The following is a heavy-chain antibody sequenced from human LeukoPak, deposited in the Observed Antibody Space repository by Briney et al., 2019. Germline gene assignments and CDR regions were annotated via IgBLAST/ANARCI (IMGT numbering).Heavy chain of an antibody. CDR1: GFTFSSYG. V-gene: IGHV3-33*01. J-gene: IGHJ4*02. CDR2: IWYDGSNK. D-gene: IGHD2-21*01. Sequence: PGRSLRLSCAASGFTFSSYGMHWVRQAPGKGLEWVAVIWYDGSNKYYADSVKGRFTISRDNSKNTLYLQMNSLRAEDTAVYYCARAFDGDWYYFDYWGQGTLVTVSS. CDR3: ARAFDGDWYYFDY.